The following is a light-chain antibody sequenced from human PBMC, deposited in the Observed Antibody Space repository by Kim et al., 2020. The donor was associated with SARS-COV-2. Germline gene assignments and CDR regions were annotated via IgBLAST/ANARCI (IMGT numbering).Light chain of an antibody. CDR2: SAS. Sequence: ASVRDRVTITCRASQSVSTYLNLFPQRPGKAPKLLIYSASTLQTGVSARFSGTGSGTEFTLTISSLQPEDFATYYCQQSYSMPWTFGLGTKVDIK. CDR1: QSVSTY. CDR3: QQSYSMPWT. V-gene: IGKV1-39*01. J-gene: IGKJ1*01.